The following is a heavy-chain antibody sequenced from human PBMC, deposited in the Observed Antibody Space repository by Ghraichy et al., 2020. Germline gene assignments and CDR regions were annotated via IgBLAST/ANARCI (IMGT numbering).Heavy chain of an antibody. Sequence: GGSLRLSCAASGFTFSTYSINWVRQAPGKGLEWVSYISSGSTRTLHYADSVKGRFTISRDNAKNSLYLQMNSLGDEDTALYCCARESCSSTSCYTDYWGHGTLVTVSS. J-gene: IGHJ4*01. V-gene: IGHV3-48*02. CDR2: ISSGSTRTL. CDR3: ARESCSSTSCYTDY. D-gene: IGHD2-2*02. CDR1: GFTFSTYS.